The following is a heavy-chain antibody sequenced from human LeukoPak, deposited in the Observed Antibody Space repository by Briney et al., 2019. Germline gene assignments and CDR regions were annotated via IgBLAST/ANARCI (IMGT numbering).Heavy chain of an antibody. V-gene: IGHV1-46*01. J-gene: IGHJ4*02. CDR2: INPTGGST. D-gene: IGHD3-9*01. CDR1: GYTFPSYF. CDR3: ARRRYDILTGYAFDY. Sequence: ASVKVSCKASGYTFPSYFMHWVRQAPGQGLEWMGIINPTGGSTTYAQKFQGRVTMTRDTSTSTVYMELSSLRSDDTAVYYCARRRYDILTGYAFDYWGQGTLVTVSS.